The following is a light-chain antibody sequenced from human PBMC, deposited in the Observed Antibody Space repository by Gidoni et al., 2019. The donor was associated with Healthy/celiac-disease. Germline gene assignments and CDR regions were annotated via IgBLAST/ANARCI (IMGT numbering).Light chain of an antibody. CDR1: QSVSSY. V-gene: IGKV3-11*01. Sequence: EIVLKPSPATLSLSPGERATLACRASQSVSSYLAWYQQKPGQAPRLLIYDASNRATGIPARFSGSGSGTDFTLTISSLEPEDFAVYYCQQRSNWPPRLTFGGXTKVEIK. CDR2: DAS. J-gene: IGKJ4*01. CDR3: QQRSNWPPRLT.